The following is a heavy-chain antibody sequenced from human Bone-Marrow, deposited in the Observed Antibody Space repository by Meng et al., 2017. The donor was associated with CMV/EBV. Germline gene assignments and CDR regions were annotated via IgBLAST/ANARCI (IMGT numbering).Heavy chain of an antibody. D-gene: IGHD2-15*01. J-gene: IGHJ4*01. Sequence: GESLKISCKGSGYSFTSYWIGWVRQMPGKGLEWMGIIYPGDSDTRYSPSFQGQVTISADKSISTAYLQWSSLKASDTAMYYCARPYCSGGSCYGAPFDDWGHGTLVTVSS. CDR2: IYPGDSDT. CDR1: GYSFTSYW. CDR3: ARPYCSGGSCYGAPFDD. V-gene: IGHV5-51*01.